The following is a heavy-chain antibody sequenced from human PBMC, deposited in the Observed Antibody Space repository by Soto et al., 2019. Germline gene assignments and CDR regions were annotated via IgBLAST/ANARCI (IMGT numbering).Heavy chain of an antibody. CDR1: GVSISRSKW. Sequence: QVQLQESGPGLVKPSGSLSLTSAGSGVSISRSKWWSWVRQPPGKGPRWIGEIYHSGSSNYTPSLKSLVNILVYNFSNQSAQMVGSGTAADTALYYCARLYMVGGVINRIDPWFQGTLVPGS. CDR2: IYHSGSS. CDR3: ARLYMVGGVINRIDP. D-gene: IGHD3-10*01. V-gene: IGHV4-4*02. J-gene: IGHJ5*02.